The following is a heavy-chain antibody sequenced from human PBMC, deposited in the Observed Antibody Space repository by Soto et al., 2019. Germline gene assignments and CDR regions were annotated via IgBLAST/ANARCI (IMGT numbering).Heavy chain of an antibody. CDR3: TTEQWYYDSSGYCYFDY. CDR2: IKSKTDSGTT. D-gene: IGHD3-22*01. J-gene: IGHJ4*02. Sequence: PGGSLRLSCAASGFTFSNAWMNWFRQAPGKGLEWVGRIKSKTDSGTTDYAAPVKGRFTISRDDSKNTLYLQMNSLKTEDTAVYYCTTEQWYYDSSGYCYFDYWGQGTLVTVSS. CDR1: GFTFSNAW. V-gene: IGHV3-15*07.